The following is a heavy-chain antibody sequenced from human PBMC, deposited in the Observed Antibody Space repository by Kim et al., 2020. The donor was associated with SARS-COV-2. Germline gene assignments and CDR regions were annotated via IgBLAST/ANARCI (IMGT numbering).Heavy chain of an antibody. CDR2: IYYSGST. D-gene: IGHD2-15*01. J-gene: IGHJ4*02. Sequence: SETLSLTCTVSGGSISSSSYYWGWIRQPPGKGLEWIGSIYYSGSTYYNPSLKSRVTISVDTSKNQFSLKLSSVTAADTAVYYCARRVDLSGFDYWGQGTLVTVSS. CDR3: ARRVDLSGFDY. CDR1: GGSISSSSYY. V-gene: IGHV4-39*01.